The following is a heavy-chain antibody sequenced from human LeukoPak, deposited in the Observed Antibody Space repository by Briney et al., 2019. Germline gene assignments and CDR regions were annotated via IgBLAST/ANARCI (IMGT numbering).Heavy chain of an antibody. J-gene: IGHJ4*02. Sequence: PGGSLRLSCAASGFTFSDYYMSWIRQAPGKGLEWVPYISSSGSTIYYADSVKGRCTISRDNAKNSLYLQMNSLRAEDTAVYYCASADGQQLAPFDYWGQGTLVTVSS. V-gene: IGHV3-11*04. CDR3: ASADGQQLAPFDY. D-gene: IGHD6-13*01. CDR1: GFTFSDYY. CDR2: ISSSGSTI.